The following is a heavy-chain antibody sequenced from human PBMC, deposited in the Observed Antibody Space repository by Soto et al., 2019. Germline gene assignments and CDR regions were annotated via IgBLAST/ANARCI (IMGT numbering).Heavy chain of an antibody. Sequence: SETLSLTCAVYGGSFSGYYWSWIRQPPGKGLEWIGEINHSGSTNYNPSLKSRVTISVDTSKNQFSLKLSSVTAADTAVYYCAREGAARPPDNQYYYYMDVWGKGTTVTVSS. D-gene: IGHD6-6*01. CDR1: GGSFSGYY. CDR3: AREGAARPPDNQYYYYMDV. V-gene: IGHV4-34*01. J-gene: IGHJ6*03. CDR2: INHSGST.